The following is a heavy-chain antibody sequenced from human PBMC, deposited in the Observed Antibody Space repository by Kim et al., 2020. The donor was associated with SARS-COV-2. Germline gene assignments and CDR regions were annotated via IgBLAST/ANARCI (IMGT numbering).Heavy chain of an antibody. J-gene: IGHJ1*01. V-gene: IGHV3-7*05. CDR1: GFSFSATW. CDR3: ASIGYCTGGTCFPWIFLH. D-gene: IGHD2-8*02. CDR2: TNQVGSAK. Sequence: GGSLRLSCAASGFSFSATWMSWVRQAPGKGLEWVANTNQVGSAKYYVDSVKGRFTISRDNAENSLYLQMDSLRAEDTAVYYCASIGYCTGGTCFPWIFLHWGQGSLVTVSS.